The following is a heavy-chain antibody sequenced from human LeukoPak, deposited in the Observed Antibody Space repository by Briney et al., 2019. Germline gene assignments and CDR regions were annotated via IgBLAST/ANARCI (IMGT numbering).Heavy chain of an antibody. CDR1: GGSISSHF. CDR2: IFYSGTT. CDR3: ARRGMVRGVIKRSYMDV. Sequence: SETLSLTCTVSGGSISSHFWSWIRQPPGKGLEWIGYIFYSGTTKYNPSLRSRVTISADTSKNQFSLKLSSVTAADTAVYYCARRGMVRGVIKRSYMDVWGKGTTVTISS. D-gene: IGHD3-10*01. J-gene: IGHJ6*03. V-gene: IGHV4-59*11.